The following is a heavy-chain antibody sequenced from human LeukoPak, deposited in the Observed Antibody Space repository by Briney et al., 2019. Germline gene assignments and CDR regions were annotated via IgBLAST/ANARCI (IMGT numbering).Heavy chain of an antibody. V-gene: IGHV4-59*08. J-gene: IGHJ4*02. CDR2: IYYSGST. CDR1: GGSISSYY. CDR3: ARGRWLQLRSFDY. Sequence: SETLSLTCTVSGGSISSYYWSWIRQPPGKGLEWIGYIYYSGSTNYNPSLKSRVTISVDTSKNQFSLKLSSVTAADTAAYYCARGRWLQLRSFDYWGQGTLVTVSS. D-gene: IGHD5-24*01.